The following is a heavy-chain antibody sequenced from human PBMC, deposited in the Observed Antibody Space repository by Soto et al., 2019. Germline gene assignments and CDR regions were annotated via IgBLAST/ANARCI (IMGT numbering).Heavy chain of an antibody. D-gene: IGHD1-1*01. CDR2: INPNSGGT. CDR3: ARDGTTYYGMDV. J-gene: IGHJ6*02. CDR1: EYTFTGYY. V-gene: IGHV1-2*04. Sequence: ASVKVSCKASEYTFTGYYMHWVRQAPGQGLEWMGWINPNSGGTNYAQKFQGWVTMTRDTSISTAYMELSRLRSDDTAVYYCARDGTTYYGMDVWGQGTTVTVSS.